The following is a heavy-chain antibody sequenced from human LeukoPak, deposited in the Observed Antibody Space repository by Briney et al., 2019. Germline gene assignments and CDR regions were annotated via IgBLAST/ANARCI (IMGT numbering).Heavy chain of an antibody. Sequence: PSETLSLTCTVSGGSFSSYYWTWIRQPPGKGLEWIGYIDHSGSTNYNPSLKSRVSISSDTSKNQFSLKLSSVTAADTAVYYCARLYDSSAYHADHFDYWGQGTLVTVSS. CDR1: GGSFSSYY. CDR2: IDHSGST. CDR3: ARLYDSSAYHADHFDY. V-gene: IGHV4-59*12. J-gene: IGHJ4*02. D-gene: IGHD3-22*01.